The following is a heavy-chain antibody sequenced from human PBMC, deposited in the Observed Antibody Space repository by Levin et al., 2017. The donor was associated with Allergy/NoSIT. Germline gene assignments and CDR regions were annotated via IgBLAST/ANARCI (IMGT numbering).Heavy chain of an antibody. Sequence: PSETLSLTCTVSGGSITSYYWSWIRQPPGKTLEWIGYISDSGGTNYNPSLKSRVTISVDTSKNQFSLKLSSVTAADTAVYYCARRGWKDDYDNFDYWGQGTLVTVSS. CDR3: ARRGWKDDYDNFDY. J-gene: IGHJ4*02. CDR2: ISDSGGT. V-gene: IGHV4-59*08. D-gene: IGHD3-22*01. CDR1: GGSITSYY.